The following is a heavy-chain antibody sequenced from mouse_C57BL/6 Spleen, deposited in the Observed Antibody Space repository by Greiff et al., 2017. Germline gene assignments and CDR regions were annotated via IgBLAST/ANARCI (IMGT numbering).Heavy chain of an antibody. V-gene: IGHV1-50*01. D-gene: IGHD2-2*01. CDR1: GYTFTSYW. Sequence: QVQLQQPGAELVKPGASVKLSCKASGYTFTSYWMQWVKQRPGQGLEWIGEIDPSDSYTNYNQKFKGKATLTVDTSSSTAYMQLSSLTSEDSAVYYCARRGGGYDTDYWGQGTTLTVSS. CDR3: ARRGGGYDTDY. J-gene: IGHJ2*01. CDR2: IDPSDSYT.